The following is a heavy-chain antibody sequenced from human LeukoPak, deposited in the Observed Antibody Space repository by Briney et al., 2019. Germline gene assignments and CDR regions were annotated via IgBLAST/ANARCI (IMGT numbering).Heavy chain of an antibody. Sequence: SETLSLTCTVSGGSISSYYWSWIRQPPGKGLEWIGEINHSGSTNYNPSLKSRVTISVDTSKNQFSLKLSSVTAADTAVYYCARGFRYYYYYMDVWGKGTTVTVSS. J-gene: IGHJ6*03. V-gene: IGHV4-34*01. D-gene: IGHD3-10*01. CDR1: GGSISSYY. CDR2: INHSGST. CDR3: ARGFRYYYYYMDV.